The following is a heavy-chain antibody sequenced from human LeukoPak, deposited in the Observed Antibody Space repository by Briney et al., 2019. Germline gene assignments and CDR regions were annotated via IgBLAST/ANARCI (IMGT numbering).Heavy chain of an antibody. CDR2: ISSSSSSTYI. J-gene: IGHJ4*02. Sequence: GGSLRLSCAASGFTLNNYRMNWVRQAPGKGLEWVSSISSSSSSTYIYYADSVKGRFTISRDNAKNSLDLQMNSLRAEDTAVYYCATAGNYRFDYWGQGTLVTVSS. D-gene: IGHD1-7*01. CDR1: GFTLNNYR. V-gene: IGHV3-21*01. CDR3: ATAGNYRFDY.